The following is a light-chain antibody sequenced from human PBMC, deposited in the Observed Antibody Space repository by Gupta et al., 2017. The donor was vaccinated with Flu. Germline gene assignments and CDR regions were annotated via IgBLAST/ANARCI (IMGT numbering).Light chain of an antibody. J-gene: IGKJ3*01. Sequence: DIQMTQSPSSLSASVGDRVTITCQASQDISDYLNWYQQKPGKAPQLLIYDASNLETGVPSRFSGSGSGTDFTFTISSLQPEDIATYYCQQYDTLLTFGPGTKVDLK. CDR2: DAS. V-gene: IGKV1-33*01. CDR3: QQYDTLLT. CDR1: QDISDY.